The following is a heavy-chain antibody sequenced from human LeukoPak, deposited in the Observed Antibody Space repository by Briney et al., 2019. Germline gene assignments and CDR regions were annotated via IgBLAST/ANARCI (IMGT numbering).Heavy chain of an antibody. D-gene: IGHD6-13*01. Sequence: GGSLRLSCAASGFTFSSYAMHWVRQAPGKGLEWVALIPYDGSNKYYADSVEGRFTVSRDNSKNTLYLQMNSLRAEDTAVYYCVRGAYSSGWLNFDYWGQGTLVTVSS. J-gene: IGHJ4*02. CDR2: IPYDGSNK. V-gene: IGHV3-30*04. CDR3: VRGAYSSGWLNFDY. CDR1: GFTFSSYA.